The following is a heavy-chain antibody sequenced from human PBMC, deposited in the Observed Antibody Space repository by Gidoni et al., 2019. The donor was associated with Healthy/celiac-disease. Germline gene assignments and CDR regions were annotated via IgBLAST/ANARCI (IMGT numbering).Heavy chain of an antibody. CDR3: ARYRNTYDDAFDI. CDR1: GGSLSSGGYS. Sequence: QLQLQESGSGLVKPSQTLSLTCAVSGGSLSSGGYSWSWIRQPPGKGLEWIGYLYHSGSTYYNPSLKSRVTISVDRSKNQFSLKLSSVTAADTAVYYCARYRNTYDDAFDIWGQGTMVTVSS. J-gene: IGHJ3*02. CDR2: LYHSGST. D-gene: IGHD3-16*01. V-gene: IGHV4-30-2*01.